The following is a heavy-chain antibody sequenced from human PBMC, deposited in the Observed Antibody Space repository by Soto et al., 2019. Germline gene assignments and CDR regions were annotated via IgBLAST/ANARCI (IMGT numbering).Heavy chain of an antibody. V-gene: IGHV1-18*01. CDR1: GYTFTSYG. Sequence: QVQLVQSGAEVKKPGASVKVSCKASGYTFTSYGISWVRQAPGQGLEWMGWISAYNGNTNYAQKLQGRVTMTTDTSTSTAYMELRSLRSDDTAVYYCARGPYYDILTGYSAYYFDYWGQGTLVTVYS. CDR2: ISAYNGNT. CDR3: ARGPYYDILTGYSAYYFDY. J-gene: IGHJ4*02. D-gene: IGHD3-9*01.